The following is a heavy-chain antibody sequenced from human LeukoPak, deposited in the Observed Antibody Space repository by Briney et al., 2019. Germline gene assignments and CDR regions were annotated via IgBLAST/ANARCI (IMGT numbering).Heavy chain of an antibody. J-gene: IGHJ5*02. CDR3: ARDYNTKGYGWFDP. D-gene: IGHD3-10*01. V-gene: IGHV3-7*01. CDR1: RFSISNYW. CDR2: IKQDGSEK. Sequence: TGGSLRLSCVASRFSISNYWMNWVRQAPGKGLEWVANIKQDGSEKYYGDSVKGRFTISRDNAKNTLYLQMNSLRVEDTAVYRCARDYNTKGYGWFDPWGQGTLVTVSS.